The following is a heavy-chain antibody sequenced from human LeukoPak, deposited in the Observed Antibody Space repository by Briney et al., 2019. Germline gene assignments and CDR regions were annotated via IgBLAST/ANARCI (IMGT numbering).Heavy chain of an antibody. CDR3: ARDDCSSTSCYRNGLYYYYGMDV. CDR1: GFTFSSYS. Sequence: NPGGSLRLSCAASGFTFSSYSMTWVRQAPGKGLEWVSSISSSSSYIYYADSVKGRFTISRDNAKNSLYLQMNSLRAEDTAVYYCARDDCSSTSCYRNGLYYYYGMDVWGQGTTVTVSS. V-gene: IGHV3-21*01. CDR2: ISSSSSYI. D-gene: IGHD2-2*01. J-gene: IGHJ6*02.